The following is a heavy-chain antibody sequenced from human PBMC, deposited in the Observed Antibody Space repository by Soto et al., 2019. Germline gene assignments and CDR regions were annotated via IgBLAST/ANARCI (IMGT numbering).Heavy chain of an antibody. Sequence: PGGSLRLSCAASGFTFNNYWMHWVRQAPGKGLVWVSRINTDGSRTNYADSVKGRFTISRDNAKNTLYLQMDSLRAEDTAVYYCAKVATGSYHWFDPWGQGTLVTVSS. D-gene: IGHD3-10*01. V-gene: IGHV3-74*01. CDR2: INTDGSRT. CDR3: AKVATGSYHWFDP. J-gene: IGHJ5*02. CDR1: GFTFNNYW.